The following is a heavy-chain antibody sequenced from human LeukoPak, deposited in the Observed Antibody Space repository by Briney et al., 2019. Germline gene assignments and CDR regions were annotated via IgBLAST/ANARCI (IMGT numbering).Heavy chain of an antibody. CDR1: GYTFTSYG. D-gene: IGHD3-22*01. V-gene: IGHV1-18*01. J-gene: IGHJ4*02. Sequence: ASVKVSCKASGYTFTSYGINWVRQAPGKGLEWMGWISAYNGNTNYAQKLQGRVTMTTDTSTSTAYMELRSLRSDDKAVYYCARALSSITMRVVPELNDYWGQGTLVTVSS. CDR2: ISAYNGNT. CDR3: ARALSSITMRVVPELNDY.